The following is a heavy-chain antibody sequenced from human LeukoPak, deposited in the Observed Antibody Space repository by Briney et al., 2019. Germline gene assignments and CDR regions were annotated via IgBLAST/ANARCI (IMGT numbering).Heavy chain of an antibody. CDR2: IKQDGSEK. CDR3: ARDLESGRYLVYFDY. J-gene: IGHJ4*02. D-gene: IGHD1-26*01. V-gene: IGHV3-7*01. Sequence: GGSLRLSCAASGFTFSTYWMSWVRQAPGKGLEWVANIKQDGSEKDYVDSVKGRFTISRDNAKNSLYLQMNSLRAEDTAVYYCARDLESGRYLVYFDYWGQGTLVTVSS. CDR1: GFTFSTYW.